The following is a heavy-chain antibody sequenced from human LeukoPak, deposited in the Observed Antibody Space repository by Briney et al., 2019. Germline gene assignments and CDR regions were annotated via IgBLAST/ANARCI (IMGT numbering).Heavy chain of an antibody. D-gene: IGHD6-13*01. CDR2: ISLSGDTE. J-gene: IGHJ6*03. V-gene: IGHV3-23*01. CDR1: GFTISNYG. CDR3: ARGAVYSSSWYKSTYYYMDV. Sequence: GGSLRLSCAVSGFTISNYGMSWVRQAPGKGLEWDSAISLSGDTEYYADTVKGRFTISRDNSKNTLYLQMNSLRAEDTAVYYCARGAVYSSSWYKSTYYYMDVWGKGTTVTVSS.